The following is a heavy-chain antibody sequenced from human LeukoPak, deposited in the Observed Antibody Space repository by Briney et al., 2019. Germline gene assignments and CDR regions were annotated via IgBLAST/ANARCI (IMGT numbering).Heavy chain of an antibody. CDR2: IHYTGAT. Sequence: SETLSLTCAVYGGSITGYYWSWIRQTPGRGLEWVGEIHYTGATSYNPSLRSRATISTDTSKNQFSLRLSSVTAADTAVYYCARGNILTGYCFDFWGQGALVTVSS. CDR3: ARGNILTGYCFDF. CDR1: GGSITGYY. J-gene: IGHJ4*02. V-gene: IGHV4-34*01. D-gene: IGHD3-9*01.